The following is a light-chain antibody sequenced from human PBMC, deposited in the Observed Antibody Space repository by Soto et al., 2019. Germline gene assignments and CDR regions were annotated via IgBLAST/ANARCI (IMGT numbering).Light chain of an antibody. J-gene: IGKJ3*01. CDR2: GAS. Sequence: EIVLTQSPGTLSLSPGERATLSCRASQSVSSSYLAWYQQKPGQAPRLLIYGASSRATGIPDRFSGSGSGTDFTITISRLEPEDFAVDYCQQFGSSPPIFTFGPGTKVDIK. CDR3: QQFGSSPPIFT. V-gene: IGKV3-20*01. CDR1: QSVSSSY.